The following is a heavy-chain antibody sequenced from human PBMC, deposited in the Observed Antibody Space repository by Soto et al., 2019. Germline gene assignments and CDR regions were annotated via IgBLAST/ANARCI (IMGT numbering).Heavy chain of an antibody. Sequence: LSLTCTVSGGSISSGGYYWSWIRQHPGKGLEWIGYIYYSGSTYYNPSLKSRVTISVDTSKNQFSLKLSSVTAADTALYYCARDQGETTEAYLDYWGQGALVTVSS. CDR1: GGSISSGGYY. CDR3: ARDQGETTEAYLDY. J-gene: IGHJ4*02. CDR2: IYYSGST. D-gene: IGHD4-4*01. V-gene: IGHV4-31*03.